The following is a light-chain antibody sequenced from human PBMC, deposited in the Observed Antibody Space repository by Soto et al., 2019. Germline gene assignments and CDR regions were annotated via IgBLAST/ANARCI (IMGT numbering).Light chain of an antibody. V-gene: IGLV4-60*02. CDR1: SGHSSYI. Sequence: QSVLTQSSSASASLGSSVKLTCTLSSGHSSYIISWHQQQPGKAPRYLMKLEGSGSYNQGSGVPDRFSGSSSGAARYLTIDILQFEDEADYYCETWDSNTWVFGGGTELTVL. CDR3: ETWDSNTWV. J-gene: IGLJ3*02. CDR2: LEGSGSY.